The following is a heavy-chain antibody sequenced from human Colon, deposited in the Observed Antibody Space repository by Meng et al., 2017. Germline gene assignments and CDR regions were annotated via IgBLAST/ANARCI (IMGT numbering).Heavy chain of an antibody. J-gene: IGHJ4*02. CDR3: AREWRHYYGAGSFDY. Sequence: QVQLQESGPGLVKPSQTASLPCTVSGGFLNSDDYYWSWIRQSPGGGLEWIGLLSYSGNTFHNPSLRSRVAISADTSKSQFSLYLRSVTATDTAVYYCAREWRHYYGAGSFDYWGQGALVTVSS. V-gene: IGHV4-30-4*01. CDR1: GGFLNSDDYY. CDR2: LSYSGNT. D-gene: IGHD3-10*01.